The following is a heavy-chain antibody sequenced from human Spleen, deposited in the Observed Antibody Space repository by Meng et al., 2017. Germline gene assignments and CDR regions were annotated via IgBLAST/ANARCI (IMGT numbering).Heavy chain of an antibody. V-gene: IGHV4-38-2*02. Sequence: SETLSLTCTVSNYSISHGFYWAWIRQPPGKALEWVATIYHSGGTYYNPSLKSRVTISVDTSKNQFSLKLNSVAAADTAVYYCARSDNYGGGGYFRLWGQGRLVTVSS. CDR1: NYSISHGFY. J-gene: IGHJ4*02. CDR3: ARSDNYGGGGYFRL. CDR2: IYHSGGT. D-gene: IGHD3-10*01.